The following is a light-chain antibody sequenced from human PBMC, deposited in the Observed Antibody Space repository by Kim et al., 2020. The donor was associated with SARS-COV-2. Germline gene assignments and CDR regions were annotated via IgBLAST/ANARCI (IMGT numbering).Light chain of an antibody. CDR3: AAWDDSLNGWV. V-gene: IGLV1-44*01. J-gene: IGLJ3*02. Sequence: QSVLTQPPSASGTPGQRVTISCSGSSSNIGSNTVNWYQQLPETAPKLLLYSNNQRPSGVPDRFSGSKSGTSASLAISGLQSEDEADYYCAAWDDSLNGWVFGGGTQLTVL. CDR2: SNN. CDR1: SSNIGSNT.